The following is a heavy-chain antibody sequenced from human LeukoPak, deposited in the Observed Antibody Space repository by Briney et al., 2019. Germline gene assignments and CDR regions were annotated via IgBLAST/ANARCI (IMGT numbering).Heavy chain of an antibody. V-gene: IGHV4-39*01. J-gene: IGHJ6*02. CDR1: GGSISSSSYY. Sequence: SETLSLTRTVPGGSISSSSYYWGWIRQPPGKGLEWIGSIYYSGSTYYNPSLKSRVTISVDTSKNQFSLKLSSVTAADTAVYYCASNGDAVTTNPYYYYGMDVWGQGTTVTVSS. D-gene: IGHD4-17*01. CDR2: IYYSGST. CDR3: ASNGDAVTTNPYYYYGMDV.